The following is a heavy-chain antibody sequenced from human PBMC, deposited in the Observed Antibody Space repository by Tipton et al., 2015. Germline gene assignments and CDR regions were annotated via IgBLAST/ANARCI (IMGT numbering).Heavy chain of an antibody. V-gene: IGHV4-39*07. J-gene: IGHJ4*02. D-gene: IGHD3-22*01. CDR3: AREGWNSDSSGYDY. CDR1: GGSISSYY. CDR2: IYYSGNT. Sequence: TLSLTCTVSGGSISSYYWSWIRQPPGKGLEWIGSIYYSGNTYYNPSLKSRVTMSVDTSKNQFSLQLSSVTAADTAVYYCAREGWNSDSSGYDYWGQGTLVTVSS.